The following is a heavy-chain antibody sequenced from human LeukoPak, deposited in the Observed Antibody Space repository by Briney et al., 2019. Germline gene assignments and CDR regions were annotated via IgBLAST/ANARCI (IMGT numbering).Heavy chain of an antibody. D-gene: IGHD3-10*01. CDR3: AKKERAYRVRGQPKKYYYYYYGMDV. V-gene: IGHV3-23*01. Sequence: PGGSLRLSCAASGFTFSSYAMSWVRQAPGKGLEWVSAISGSGGSTYYADSVKGRFIISRDNSKNTLYLQMNSLRAEDTAVYYCAKKERAYRVRGQPKKYYYYYYGMDVWGQGTTVTVSS. CDR2: ISGSGGST. CDR1: GFTFSSYA. J-gene: IGHJ6*02.